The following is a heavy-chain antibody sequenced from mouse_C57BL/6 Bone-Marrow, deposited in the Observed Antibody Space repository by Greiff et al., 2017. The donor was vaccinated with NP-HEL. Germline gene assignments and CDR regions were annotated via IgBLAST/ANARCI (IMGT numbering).Heavy chain of an antibody. CDR1: GYTFTSYW. CDR3: AHSNYGYFDV. CDR2: IDPSDSYT. V-gene: IGHV1-69*01. D-gene: IGHD2-5*01. J-gene: IGHJ1*03. Sequence: QVQLQQPGAELVMPGASVKLSCKASGYTFTSYWMHWVKQRPGQGLEWIGEIDPSDSYTNYNQKFKGKSTLTVDKSSSTAYMQLSSLTSEDSAVYYCAHSNYGYFDVWGTGTTVTVSS.